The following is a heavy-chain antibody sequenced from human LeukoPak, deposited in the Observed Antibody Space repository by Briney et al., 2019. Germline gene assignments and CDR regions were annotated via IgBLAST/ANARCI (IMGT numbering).Heavy chain of an antibody. D-gene: IGHD6-13*01. CDR1: GFSFSDYY. CDR2: ISSSGSTI. V-gene: IGHV3-11*01. J-gene: IGHJ3*02. CDR3: ARDWSYLPSGAAGENDI. Sequence: PGGSLRFSCAASGFSFSDYYMSWIRQAPGKRLEWVSYISSSGSTIYYADSVKGRFTISRDNAKNSLYLQMNSLRAEDTAVYYCARDWSYLPSGAAGENDIWGQGTMVTVSS.